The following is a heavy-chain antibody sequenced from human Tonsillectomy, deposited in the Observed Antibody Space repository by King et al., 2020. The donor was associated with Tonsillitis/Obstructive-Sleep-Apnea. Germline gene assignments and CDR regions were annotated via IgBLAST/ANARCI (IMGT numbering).Heavy chain of an antibody. CDR2: IIPIFGTA. D-gene: IGHD3-22*01. Sequence: VQLVESGAEVKKPGSSVKVSCTASGGTFNTFAICWVRQAPGLGLEWMGGIIPIFGTANNAQKFQDRVTITADESTSTAYMALSSLRSEDTAVYYCARAYYDGTGYYYWYFDLWGRGTLVTVSS. CDR1: GGTFNTFA. CDR3: ARAYYDGTGYYYWYFDL. J-gene: IGHJ2*01. V-gene: IGHV1-69*01.